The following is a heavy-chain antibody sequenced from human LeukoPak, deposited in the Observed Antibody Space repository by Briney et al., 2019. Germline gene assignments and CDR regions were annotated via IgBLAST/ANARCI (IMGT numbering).Heavy chain of an antibody. J-gene: IGHJ3*02. Sequence: GGSLRLSCAASGFTFSSYGMHWVRQAPGKGLEWVAFMRYDGSNKYYADSVKGRFTISRDNSKNTLYLQMNSLRAEDTAVYYCATSPYIVVVVATTRAKFDIWGQGTMVTVSS. CDR2: MRYDGSNK. CDR3: ATSPYIVVVVATTRAKFDI. CDR1: GFTFSSYG. D-gene: IGHD2-15*01. V-gene: IGHV3-30*02.